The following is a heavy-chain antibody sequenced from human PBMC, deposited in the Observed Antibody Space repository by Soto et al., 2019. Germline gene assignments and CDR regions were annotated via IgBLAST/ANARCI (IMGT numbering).Heavy chain of an antibody. Sequence: SETLSLTCTVSDGSISSNYWSWIRQPPGKGLEWIGYIYYSGSTNYNPSLKSRVTISVDTSKNQFSLQLSSVTAADTAVYYCARGGDLGIFVYFDYWGQGTLGTVSS. D-gene: IGHD3-3*02. CDR3: ARGGDLGIFVYFDY. CDR1: DGSISSNY. V-gene: IGHV4-59*01. CDR2: IYYSGST. J-gene: IGHJ4*02.